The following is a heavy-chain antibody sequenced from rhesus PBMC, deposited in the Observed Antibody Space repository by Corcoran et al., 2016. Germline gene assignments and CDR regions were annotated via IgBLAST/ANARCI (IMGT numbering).Heavy chain of an antibody. J-gene: IGHJ4*01. Sequence: QVQLQESGPGLVKPSETLSLTCAVSGYSISSGYYWGWIRQPPGKGLAYIGYISGSSWSTYYNPPLKCRVTISKDTSKNQFSLKLSSVTAADTAVYYCARRGLLASFDYWGQGVLVTVSS. CDR1: GYSISSGYY. D-gene: IGHD3-16*01. CDR3: ARRGLLASFDY. CDR2: ISGSSWST. V-gene: IGHV4-99*01.